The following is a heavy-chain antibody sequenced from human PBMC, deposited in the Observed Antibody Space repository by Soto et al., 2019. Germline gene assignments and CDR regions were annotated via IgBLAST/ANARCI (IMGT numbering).Heavy chain of an antibody. V-gene: IGHV3-23*01. D-gene: IGHD3-10*01. J-gene: IGHJ3*02. Sequence: PGGSLRLSCAASGFTFSSYAMSWVRQAPGKGLEWVSAISGSGGSTYYADSVKGRFTISRDNSKNTLYLQMNSLRAEDTAVYYCAKVWLREARPFDDAFDIWGQGTMVTVSS. CDR3: AKVWLREARPFDDAFDI. CDR1: GFTFSSYA. CDR2: ISGSGGST.